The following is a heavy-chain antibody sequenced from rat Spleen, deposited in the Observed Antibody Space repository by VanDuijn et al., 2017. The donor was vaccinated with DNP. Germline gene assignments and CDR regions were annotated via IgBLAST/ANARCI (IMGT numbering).Heavy chain of an antibody. CDR3: TRRDYYSTFGFAY. V-gene: IGHV5-22*01. CDR1: GFTFNYFW. Sequence: EVQLVESGGDLVQPGRSLKLSCAASGFTFNYFWMAWVRQATKKGLDWVASISYEGSGTYYGDSVKGRFTIYRDNTRSTQYLQLDSLRSEDTGTYFCTRRDYYSTFGFAYWGQGTLVTVSS. D-gene: IGHD1-2*01. J-gene: IGHJ3*01. CDR2: ISYEGSGT.